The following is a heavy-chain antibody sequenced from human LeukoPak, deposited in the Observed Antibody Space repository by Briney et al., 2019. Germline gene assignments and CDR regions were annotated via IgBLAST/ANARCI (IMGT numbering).Heavy chain of an antibody. D-gene: IGHD6-13*01. CDR3: TRFLRRMAAVDY. J-gene: IGHJ4*02. CDR2: IRSKAYGGTT. V-gene: IGHV3-49*04. CDR1: GFTFSSYS. Sequence: PGGSLRLSCAASGFTFSSYSMNWVRQAPGKGLEWVGFIRSKAYGGTTEYAASVKGRFTISRDDSKSIAYLQMNSLKTEDTAVYYCTRFLRRMAAVDYWGQGTLVTVSS.